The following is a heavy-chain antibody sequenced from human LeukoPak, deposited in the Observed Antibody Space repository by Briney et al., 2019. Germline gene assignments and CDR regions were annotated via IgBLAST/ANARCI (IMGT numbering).Heavy chain of an antibody. CDR1: GYPISSGYY. J-gene: IGHJ4*02. Sequence: SETLSLTCAVSGYPISSGYYWGWIRQPPGKGMDWIGSIYHSGSTYYNPSLKSRVTISVDTSKNQLSLKLSSVTAADTAVYYRASAYGSGSYYNGFLYWGQGTLVTVSS. V-gene: IGHV4-38-2*01. CDR3: ASAYGSGSYYNGFLY. CDR2: IYHSGST. D-gene: IGHD3-10*01.